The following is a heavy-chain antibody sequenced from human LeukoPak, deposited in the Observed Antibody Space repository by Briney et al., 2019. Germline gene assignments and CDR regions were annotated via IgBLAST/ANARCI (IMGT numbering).Heavy chain of an antibody. J-gene: IGHJ4*02. D-gene: IGHD5-18*01. CDR2: ISSSSSYI. Sequence: GGSLRLSCAASGFTLSSYSMNWVRQAPGKGLEWVSSISSSSSYIYYADSVKGRFTISRDNAKNSLYLQMNSLRAEDTAVYYCARDLDTGFDYRGQGTLVTVSS. CDR1: GFTLSSYS. V-gene: IGHV3-21*01. CDR3: ARDLDTGFDY.